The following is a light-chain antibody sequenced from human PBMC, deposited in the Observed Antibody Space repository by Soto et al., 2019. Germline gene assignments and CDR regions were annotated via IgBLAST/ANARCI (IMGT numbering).Light chain of an antibody. CDR2: DAS. CDR3: PQYENLPT. J-gene: IGKJ5*01. V-gene: IGKV1-5*01. Sequence: DIQMTQSPSTLSAPVGDRGTITCRASQSVRSWLAWYQQKPGRSPKFLIYDASSLEAGVHSRFRGSGSGTDFTLTISRLQPEDIATYYCPQYENLPTLGQGTRLELK. CDR1: QSVRSW.